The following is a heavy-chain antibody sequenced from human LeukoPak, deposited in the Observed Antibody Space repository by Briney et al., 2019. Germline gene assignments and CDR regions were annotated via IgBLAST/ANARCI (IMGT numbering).Heavy chain of an antibody. CDR2: IKHDGSEK. CDR3: ARVGYFAGYY. J-gene: IGHJ4*02. D-gene: IGHD3-9*01. Sequence: GGSLRLSCAASGFTFNSETMNWVRQAPGKGLEWVANIKHDGSEKYYVDSVKGRFTISRDNAKNSLYLQMNSLRAEDTAVYYCARVGYFAGYYWGQGTLVTVSS. CDR1: GFTFNSET. V-gene: IGHV3-7*04.